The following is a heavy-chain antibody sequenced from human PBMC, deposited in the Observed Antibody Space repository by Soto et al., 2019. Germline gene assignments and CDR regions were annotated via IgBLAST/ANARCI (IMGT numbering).Heavy chain of an antibody. Sequence: ASVKVSCKVSGYTLTELSMHWVRQAPGKGLEWMGGFDPEDGETIYAQKFQGRVTMTEDTSTDTAYMELSSLRSEDTAVYYCARLFGVTAVVTDAFNIWGQGTLVTVSS. J-gene: IGHJ3*02. V-gene: IGHV1-24*01. CDR3: ARLFGVTAVVTDAFNI. CDR1: GYTLTELS. CDR2: FDPEDGET. D-gene: IGHD2-21*02.